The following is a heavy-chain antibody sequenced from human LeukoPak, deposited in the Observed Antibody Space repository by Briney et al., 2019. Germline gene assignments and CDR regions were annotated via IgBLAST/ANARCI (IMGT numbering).Heavy chain of an antibody. CDR3: ARRTRYGDYSLYYYYAMDV. V-gene: IGHV4-59*08. D-gene: IGHD4-17*01. J-gene: IGHJ6*02. CDR1: GGSISSYY. Sequence: PSGTLSLTCTVSGGSISSYYWSWIRQPPGKGLEWIGYIYYSGSTEYNPSLKSRVTISVDTSKNQFSLKLSSVTAADTAVYYCARRTRYGDYSLYYYYAMDVWGQGTTVTVSS. CDR2: IYYSGST.